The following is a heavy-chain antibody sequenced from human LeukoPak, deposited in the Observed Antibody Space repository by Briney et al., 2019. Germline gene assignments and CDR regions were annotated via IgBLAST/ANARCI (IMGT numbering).Heavy chain of an antibody. V-gene: IGHV4-59*01. Sequence: PSETLSLTCTVSGGSISSYYWSWIRQPPGKGLEWIGYIYYSGSTNYNPSLKSRVTTSVDTSKNQFSLKLSSVTAADTAVYYCARVYYDSSGYYLPYYYYYMDVWGKGTTVTISS. CDR1: GGSISSYY. CDR3: ARVYYDSSGYYLPYYYYYMDV. J-gene: IGHJ6*03. D-gene: IGHD3-22*01. CDR2: IYYSGST.